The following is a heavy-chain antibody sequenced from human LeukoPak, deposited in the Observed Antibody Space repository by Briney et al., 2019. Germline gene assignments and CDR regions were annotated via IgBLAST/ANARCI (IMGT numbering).Heavy chain of an antibody. V-gene: IGHV3-74*01. J-gene: IGHJ4*02. CDR1: GFTFSSYW. CDR3: VRGAGSYGDWDY. Sequence: GGSLRLSCAASGFTFSSYWMHWVRQPPGKGLVWVSRINSDGSSTSYADSVKGRFTISRDNAKNTLYLQVTSLRAEDTAVYYCVRGAGSYGDWDYRGQGTLVTVSS. D-gene: IGHD1-26*01. CDR2: INSDGSST.